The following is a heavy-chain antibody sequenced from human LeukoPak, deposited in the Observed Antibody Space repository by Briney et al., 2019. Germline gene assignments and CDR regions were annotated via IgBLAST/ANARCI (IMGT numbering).Heavy chain of an antibody. CDR1: GYTFTNHG. J-gene: IGHJ4*02. Sequence: GASVMVSCKTSGYTFTNHGISWVRQAPGQGLEWMGWISVYNGNTNYVQKFRGRITMTTDTSTSTAYLQLRSLSSDDTALYYCARDLSLGRHDDGEPFDSWGQGTLVTVSS. V-gene: IGHV1-18*01. CDR2: ISVYNGNT. CDR3: ARDLSLGRHDDGEPFDS. D-gene: IGHD4-17*01.